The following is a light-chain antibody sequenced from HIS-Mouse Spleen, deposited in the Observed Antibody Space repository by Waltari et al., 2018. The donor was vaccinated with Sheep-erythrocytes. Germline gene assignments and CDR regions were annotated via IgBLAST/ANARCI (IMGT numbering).Light chain of an antibody. Sequence: QSALTQPRSVSGSPGQSVPISCTGTSSDVGGYNSVSWYQHHPGKAPKLMIYEVSKRPSGVPDRFSGSKSGNTASLTISGLQAEDEADYYCCSYAGSYNHVFATGTKVTVL. CDR2: EVS. J-gene: IGLJ1*01. CDR3: CSYAGSYNHV. CDR1: SSDVGGYNS. V-gene: IGLV2-11*01.